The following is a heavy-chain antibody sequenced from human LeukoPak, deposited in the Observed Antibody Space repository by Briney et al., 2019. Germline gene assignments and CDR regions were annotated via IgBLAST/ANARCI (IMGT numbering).Heavy chain of an antibody. CDR2: INHRGST. V-gene: IGHV4-39*07. CDR1: GGSINSGTYY. CDR3: ATYSTGFDI. Sequence: SETLSLTCTVSGGSINSGTYYWTWIRQPPGKGLEWIGEINHRGSTHYNPSLKSRVTISVDTSKKQFSLKLSSVTAADTAVYYCATYSTGFDIWGQGTVVTVSS. J-gene: IGHJ3*02. D-gene: IGHD6-19*01.